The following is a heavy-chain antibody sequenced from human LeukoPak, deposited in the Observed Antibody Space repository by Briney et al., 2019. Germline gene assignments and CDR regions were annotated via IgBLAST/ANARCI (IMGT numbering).Heavy chain of an antibody. D-gene: IGHD2-15*01. CDR3: ARDRVVVTARQNYYMDV. J-gene: IGHJ6*03. V-gene: IGHV4-59*12. CDR1: GGSISSYY. CDR2: IYYSGST. Sequence: PSETLSLTCTVSGGSISSYYWSWIRQPPGKGLEWIGYIYYSGSTNYNPSLKSRVTISVDTSKNQFSLKLSSVTAADTAVYYCARDRVVVTARQNYYMDVWGKGTTVTVSS.